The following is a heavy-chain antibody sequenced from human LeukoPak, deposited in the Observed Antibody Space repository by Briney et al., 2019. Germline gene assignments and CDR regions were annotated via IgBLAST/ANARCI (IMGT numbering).Heavy chain of an antibody. J-gene: IGHJ4*02. D-gene: IGHD4-17*01. CDR1: GYSISSGDY. CDR3: AKTSPVTPPSTGYFDY. V-gene: IGHV4-38-2*01. CDR2: VYYSGST. Sequence: PSETLSLTCAVSGYSISSGDYWGWIRQPPGKGLEWIGSVYYSGSTHYNPSLKSRVTISVDTSRNQFSLRLSSVTAADTAVYYCAKTSPVTPPSTGYFDYGGQGTLATVSS.